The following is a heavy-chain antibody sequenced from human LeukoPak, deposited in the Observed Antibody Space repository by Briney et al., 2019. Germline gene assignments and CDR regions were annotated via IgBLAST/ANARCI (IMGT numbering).Heavy chain of an antibody. Sequence: ASVKVSCKASGYTFTGYYMHWVRQAPGQGLEWMGWINPNSGGTNYAQKFQGRVTMTRDTSISTAYMELSRLRSDDTAVYYCARESRGDIVVVPAAPDRTISGGLDYWGQGTLVTVSS. V-gene: IGHV1-2*02. CDR3: ARESRGDIVVVPAAPDRTISGGLDY. CDR2: INPNSGGT. J-gene: IGHJ4*02. D-gene: IGHD2-2*01. CDR1: GYTFTGYY.